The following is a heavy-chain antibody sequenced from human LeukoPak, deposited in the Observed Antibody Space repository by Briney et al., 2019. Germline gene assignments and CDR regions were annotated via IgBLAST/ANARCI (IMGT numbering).Heavy chain of an antibody. Sequence: EASVKVSCKASGYTFTSYDIHWVRQATGQGLEWMGWMNPNSGNTGYAQKFQGRVTMTRNTSISTAYMELSSLRSEDTAVYYCARGVGATVSYWFDPWGQGTLVTVSS. CDR3: ARGVGATVSYWFDP. D-gene: IGHD1-26*01. CDR2: MNPNSGNT. CDR1: GYTFTSYD. J-gene: IGHJ5*02. V-gene: IGHV1-8*01.